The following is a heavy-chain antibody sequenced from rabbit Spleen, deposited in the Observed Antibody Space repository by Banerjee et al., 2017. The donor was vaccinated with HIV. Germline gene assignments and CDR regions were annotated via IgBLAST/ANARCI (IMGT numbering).Heavy chain of an antibody. CDR3: ARDKELDIWGYEFNL. CDR2: IYAGDGNT. Sequence: EESGGGLVKPGGTLTLTYKASGFSLFMYWMCWVRQAPGKGPEWIACIYAGDGNTDYANWVNGRFTISKTSSTVDLKMTSLTAADTATYFCARDKELDIWGYEFNLWGPGTLVTVS. D-gene: IGHD3-1*01. J-gene: IGHJ4*01. V-gene: IGHV1S42*01. CDR1: GFSLFMYW.